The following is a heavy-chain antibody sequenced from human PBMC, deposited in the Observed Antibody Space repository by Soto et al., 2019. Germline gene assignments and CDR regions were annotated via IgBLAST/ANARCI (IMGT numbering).Heavy chain of an antibody. CDR1: GFTFDDYA. Sequence: GGSLRLSCAASGFTFDDYAMHWVRQPPGKGLEWVSGVSWNGANVDYEGSVRGRFTISRDNAKNSLYLHLNSLRAEDTAVYYCAKDRYRAAAQLFDYWGQGTLVTVSS. CDR3: AKDRYRAAAQLFDY. CDR2: VSWNGANV. J-gene: IGHJ4*02. D-gene: IGHD6-13*01. V-gene: IGHV3-9*01.